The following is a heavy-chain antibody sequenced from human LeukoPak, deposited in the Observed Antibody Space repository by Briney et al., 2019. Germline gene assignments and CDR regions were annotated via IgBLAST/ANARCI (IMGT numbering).Heavy chain of an antibody. J-gene: IGHJ4*02. CDR1: GFTFSSYA. V-gene: IGHV3-23*01. Sequence: GGSLRLSCAASGFTFSSYAMSWVRQAPGRGLEWVSAISGSGGSTYYADSVKGRFTISRDNSKNTLYLQMNSLRAEDKAVYYCVSPKYSSAWFFDYWGQGTLVTVSS. CDR2: ISGSGGST. D-gene: IGHD6-19*01. CDR3: VSPKYSSAWFFDY.